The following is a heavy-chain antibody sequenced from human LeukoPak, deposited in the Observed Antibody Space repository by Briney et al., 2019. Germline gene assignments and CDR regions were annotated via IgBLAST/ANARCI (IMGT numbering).Heavy chain of an antibody. CDR3: ARDPDYYDSSGYYPGG. J-gene: IGHJ4*02. D-gene: IGHD3-22*01. V-gene: IGHV3-21*01. CDR1: GFTFSSYS. Sequence: GGSLRLSCAASGFTFSSYSMNWVRQAPGKGLEWVSSISSSSSYIYYADSVKGRFTISRDNAKNSLYLQLISLRAEDTAVYYCARDPDYYDSSGYYPGGWGQGTLVTVSS. CDR2: ISSSSSYI.